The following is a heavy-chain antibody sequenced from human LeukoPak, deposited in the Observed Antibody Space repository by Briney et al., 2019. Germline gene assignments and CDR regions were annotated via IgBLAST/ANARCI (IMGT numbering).Heavy chain of an antibody. D-gene: IGHD1-26*01. CDR1: GGSISGTNW. Sequence: SETLSLTCGVSGGSISGTNWWSWVRQPPGQGLEWIGEISLRGLTNYNPSLRSRLTMSLDESKNQVSLNLTSVTAADTAVYYCSRESGPFSPLGFWGQGTLVSVHS. CDR3: SRESGPFSPLGF. J-gene: IGHJ4*02. CDR2: ISLRGLT. V-gene: IGHV4-4*02.